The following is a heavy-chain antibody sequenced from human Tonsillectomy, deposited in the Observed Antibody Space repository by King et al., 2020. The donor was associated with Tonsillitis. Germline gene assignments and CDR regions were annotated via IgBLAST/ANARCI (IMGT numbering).Heavy chain of an antibody. CDR3: ARFIVATSYAAVLLF. J-gene: IGHJ1*01. V-gene: IGHV3-7*01. CDR2: IKQDGSEK. Sequence: VQLVESGGGLVQPGGSLRLSCAASGFRFSNYWMSWVRQAPGKGLEWVANIKQDGSEKYYVDSVKGRFTISRNNAKNSLFLQMSGLRPEDTAVYYCARFIVATSYAAVLLFWGQGTLYPVSS. D-gene: IGHD3-22*01. CDR1: GFRFSNYW.